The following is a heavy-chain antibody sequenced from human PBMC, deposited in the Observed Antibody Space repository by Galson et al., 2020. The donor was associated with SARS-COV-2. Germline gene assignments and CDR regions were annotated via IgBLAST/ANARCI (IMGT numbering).Heavy chain of an antibody. Sequence: GGSLRLSCAASGFTFSNAWMSWVRQAPGKGLEWVGRIKSKTDGGTTDYAAPVKGRFTISRDDSKNTLYLQMNSLKTEDTAVYYCTPDRYYDYVWGSTYYYMDVWGKGTTVTVSS. D-gene: IGHD3-16*01. V-gene: IGHV3-15*01. CDR3: TPDRYYDYVWGSTYYYMDV. CDR2: IKSKTDGGTT. CDR1: GFTFSNAW. J-gene: IGHJ6*03.